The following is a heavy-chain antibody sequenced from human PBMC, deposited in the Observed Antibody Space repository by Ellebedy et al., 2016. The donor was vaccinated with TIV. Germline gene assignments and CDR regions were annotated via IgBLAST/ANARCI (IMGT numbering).Heavy chain of an antibody. CDR1: GYRFTNSW. Sequence: GESLKISXKGSGYRFTNSWIAWVRQKPGKGLEWLGIIYPGDSDTKYSPSFQGQVTISADTSINAAYLQWNILGASDTATYYCARMHEYSNYHPLDLWGQGTVVTVSS. V-gene: IGHV5-51*01. CDR3: ARMHEYSNYHPLDL. J-gene: IGHJ3*01. CDR2: IYPGDSDT. D-gene: IGHD4-11*01.